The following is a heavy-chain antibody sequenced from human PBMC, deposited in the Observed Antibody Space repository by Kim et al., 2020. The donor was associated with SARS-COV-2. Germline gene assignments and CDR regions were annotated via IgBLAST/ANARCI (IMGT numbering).Heavy chain of an antibody. CDR3: ARARPGYYGMDV. CDR1: GGSISSSSYY. V-gene: IGHV4-39*07. Sequence: SETLSLTCTVSGGSISSSSYYWGWIRQPPGKGLEWIGSIYYSGSTYYNPSLKSRVTISVDTSKNQFSLKLSSVTAADTAVYYCARARPGYYGMDVWGQGTTVTVSS. CDR2: IYYSGST. J-gene: IGHJ6*02.